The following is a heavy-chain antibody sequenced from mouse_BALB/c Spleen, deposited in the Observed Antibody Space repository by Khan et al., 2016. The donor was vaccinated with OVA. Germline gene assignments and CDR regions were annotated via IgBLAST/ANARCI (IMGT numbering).Heavy chain of an antibody. CDR2: INPSNGYT. V-gene: IGHV1-4*01. Sequence: QVQLKESGAELARPGASVKMSCKASGYTFTSYTIHWIKKRPGQGLEWLGYINPSNGYTNYNQKFKDKATLTTDKSSTTAYLQLSSLTSDDAAVYNCVRDGAYHRNDYWIAYWGQGTLVTVSA. CDR1: GYTFTSYT. D-gene: IGHD2-14*01. CDR3: VRDGAYHRNDYWIAY. J-gene: IGHJ3*01.